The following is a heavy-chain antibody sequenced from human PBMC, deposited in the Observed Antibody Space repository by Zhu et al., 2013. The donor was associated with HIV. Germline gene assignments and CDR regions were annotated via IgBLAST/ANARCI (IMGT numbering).Heavy chain of an antibody. CDR1: GYTFTSYD. D-gene: IGHD6-19*01. J-gene: IGHJ6*02. V-gene: IGHV1-8*01. Sequence: QVQLVQSGAEVKKPGASVKVSCKASGYTFTSYDINWVRQATGQGLEWMGWMNPNSGNTGYAQKFQGRVTMTRNTSISTAYMELSSLRSEDTAVYYCARRYLERPHSSGWYVFGRRGGMDVWGQGTTVTVSS. CDR3: ARRYLERPHSSGWYVFGRRGGMDV. CDR2: MNPNSGNT.